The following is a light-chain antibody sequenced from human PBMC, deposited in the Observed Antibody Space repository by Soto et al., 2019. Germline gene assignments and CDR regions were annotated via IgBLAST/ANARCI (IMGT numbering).Light chain of an antibody. CDR1: QSIVTY. CDR2: AAS. V-gene: IGKV1-39*01. Sequence: DIQMTQSPSSLSASVGDRVTITCRASQSIVTYLNWYLQKPGKAPKLLIYAASNLQSGVPSRFSGSGSGTDITLTISNLQPEDFATYFCQQRYITPPWTFGQGTKVDI. CDR3: QQRYITPPWT. J-gene: IGKJ1*01.